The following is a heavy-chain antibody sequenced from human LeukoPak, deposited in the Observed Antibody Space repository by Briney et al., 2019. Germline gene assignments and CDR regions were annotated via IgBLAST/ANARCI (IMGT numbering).Heavy chain of an antibody. CDR3: ARSEESIAVAGTFDY. CDR1: GGSFSGYY. Sequence: SETLSLTCAVYGGSFSGYYWSWIRQPPGKGLEWIGEINHSGSTNYNPSLKSRVTISVDTSKNRFSLKLSSVTAADTAVYYCARSEESIAVAGTFDYWGQGTLVTVSS. J-gene: IGHJ4*02. D-gene: IGHD6-19*01. V-gene: IGHV4-34*01. CDR2: INHSGST.